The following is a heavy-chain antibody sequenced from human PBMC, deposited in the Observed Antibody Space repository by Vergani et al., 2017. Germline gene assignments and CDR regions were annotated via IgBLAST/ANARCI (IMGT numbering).Heavy chain of an antibody. CDR1: GLTFSSYS. Sequence: EVQLVESGGGLVKPGGSLRLSCAASGLTFSSYSMNWVRQAPGKGLEWVSSISSSSSYINYAYSVKGRFTISRDNAKNSLYLQMNSLRAEDTAVYYCARVLEIGAAGPVAFYIWGQGTMVTVSS. D-gene: IGHD6-13*01. J-gene: IGHJ3*02. CDR2: ISSSSSYI. V-gene: IGHV3-21*01. CDR3: ARVLEIGAAGPVAFYI.